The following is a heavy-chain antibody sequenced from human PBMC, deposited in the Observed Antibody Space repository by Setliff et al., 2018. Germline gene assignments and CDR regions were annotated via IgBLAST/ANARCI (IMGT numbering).Heavy chain of an antibody. J-gene: IGHJ4*02. CDR2: ISSGSISTT. Sequence: PGGSLRLSCAVSGFTFSKAWMHWVRQAPGKGLEWVSYISSGSISTTHYADSVRGRFTVSRDNAKNTLYLEMNNLRAEDSAVYYCARRGTTAFDFWGLGTLVTVSS. CDR3: ARRGTTAFDF. V-gene: IGHV3-48*01. D-gene: IGHD4-4*01. CDR1: GFTFSKAW.